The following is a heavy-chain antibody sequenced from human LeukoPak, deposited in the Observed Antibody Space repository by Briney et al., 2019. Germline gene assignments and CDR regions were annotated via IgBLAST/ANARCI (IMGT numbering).Heavy chain of an antibody. V-gene: IGHV3-48*04. J-gene: IGHJ4*02. CDR2: ISSSSSNI. Sequence: GGSLRLSCAASGFTFSNHAMSWVRQAPGKGLEWVSYISSSSSNIYYADSMKGRFTISRDNAKNSLYLQMNSLRAEDTAVYYCASACSGGSCYSAYWGQGTLVTVSS. CDR3: ASACSGGSCYSAY. D-gene: IGHD2-15*01. CDR1: GFTFSNHA.